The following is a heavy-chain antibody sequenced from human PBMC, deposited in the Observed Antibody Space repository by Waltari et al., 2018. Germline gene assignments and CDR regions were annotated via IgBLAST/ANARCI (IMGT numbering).Heavy chain of an antibody. D-gene: IGHD6-19*01. CDR3: ARDTAWLYFQH. CDR2: IYSGGSK. Sequence: EVQLVESGGGLVQPGGSLRLSCAASGFTVSSNYMSWVRQAPGKGLGWVSVIYSGGSKYYADSVKGRFTISRHNSKNTLYLQMNSLRAEDTAVYYCARDTAWLYFQHWGQGTLVTVSS. CDR1: GFTVSSNY. V-gene: IGHV3-53*04. J-gene: IGHJ1*01.